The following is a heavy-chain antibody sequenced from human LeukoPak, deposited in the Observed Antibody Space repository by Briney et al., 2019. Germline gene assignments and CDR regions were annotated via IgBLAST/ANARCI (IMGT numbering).Heavy chain of an antibody. CDR2: ISSYSGNT. D-gene: IGHD4-23*01. V-gene: IGHV1-18*01. Sequence: ASVKVSCKASGYTFTNYDINWVRQAPGQGLEWMAWISSYSGNTDYAQKFQDRVTMTTDTSTSTVYMELRSLTSDDTAVYYCARDGGGGNSFWGQGTLVTVSS. CDR3: ARDGGGGNSF. J-gene: IGHJ4*02. CDR1: GYTFTNYD.